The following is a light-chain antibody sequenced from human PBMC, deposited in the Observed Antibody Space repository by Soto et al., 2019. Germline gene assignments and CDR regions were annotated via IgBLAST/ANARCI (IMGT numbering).Light chain of an antibody. V-gene: IGKV3-20*01. J-gene: IGKJ5*01. CDR3: QYYGSSHSNT. Sequence: EIVLTQSPGTLSLSPGERATLSCRASQSVSGSYLAWYQQKPGQAPRLLIYGASSRATGTPDRFSGSGSGTDFTLTISRLEPEDFAVYYCQYYGSSHSNTFGQGTRLEIK. CDR2: GAS. CDR1: QSVSGSY.